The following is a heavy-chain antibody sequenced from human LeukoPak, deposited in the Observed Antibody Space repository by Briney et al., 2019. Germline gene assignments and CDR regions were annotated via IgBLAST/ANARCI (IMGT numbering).Heavy chain of an antibody. CDR1: GGSISSGDYY. Sequence: PSETLSLTCTVSGGSISSGDYYWSWIRQPPGKGLEWIAYMYYSGSTYYNPSFKTRVTMSAATSKNHLSLKLSSVTAADTAVYYCARPYYYDSRIDPWGQGILVTVSS. CDR3: ARPYYYDSRIDP. V-gene: IGHV4-30-4*01. D-gene: IGHD3-22*01. J-gene: IGHJ5*02. CDR2: MYYSGST.